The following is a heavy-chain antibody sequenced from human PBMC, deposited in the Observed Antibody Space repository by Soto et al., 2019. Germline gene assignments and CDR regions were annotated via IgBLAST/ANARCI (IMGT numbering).Heavy chain of an antibody. Sequence: QVQLVQSGAEVKKPGSSVKVSCKASGGTFSSYAISWVRQAPGQGLEWMGGIIPIFGTANYAQKFQGRVTITADESTSTAYMELSSLRSEDTAVYYCARVPYDFWSGYYYYYGMDGWGQGTTVTVSS. D-gene: IGHD3-3*01. J-gene: IGHJ6*02. CDR1: GGTFSSYA. CDR3: ARVPYDFWSGYYYYYGMDG. CDR2: IIPIFGTA. V-gene: IGHV1-69*12.